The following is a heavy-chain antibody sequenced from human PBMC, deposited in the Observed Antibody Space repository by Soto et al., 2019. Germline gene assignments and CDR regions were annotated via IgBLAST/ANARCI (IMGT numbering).Heavy chain of an antibody. CDR1: GYTFTSYG. CDR2: ISAYNGNT. V-gene: IGHV1-18*01. D-gene: IGHD5-18*01. Sequence: ASVKVSCKASGYTFTSYGISWVRQAPGQGLEWMGWISAYNGNTNYAQKLQGRVTMTTDTSTSTAYMELNSLRAEDTAVYYCAKDLGIQLWPDYYYYGMDVWGQGTTVTVSS. CDR3: AKDLGIQLWPDYYYYGMDV. J-gene: IGHJ6*02.